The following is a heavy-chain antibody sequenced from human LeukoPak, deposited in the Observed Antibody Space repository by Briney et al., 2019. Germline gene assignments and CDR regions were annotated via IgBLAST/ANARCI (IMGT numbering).Heavy chain of an antibody. CDR2: MSYDGTNK. CDR1: GFTFSNYA. D-gene: IGHD3-10*01. J-gene: IGHJ4*02. V-gene: IGHV3-30-3*01. Sequence: GGSLRLSCITSGFTFSNYAMHWVRQAPGKGLEWVAVMSYDGTNKYYADSVKGRFTISRDNSKKTPYLQMNSLRAEDTAVYYCARDLEPLVRGVLTDYWGQGTLVTVSS. CDR3: ARDLEPLVRGVLTDY.